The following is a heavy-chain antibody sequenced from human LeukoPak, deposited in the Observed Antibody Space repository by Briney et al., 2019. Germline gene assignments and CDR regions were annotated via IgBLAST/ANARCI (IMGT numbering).Heavy chain of an antibody. Sequence: GGSLRLSCAASGFTFSSYAMHWVRQAPGKGLEWVAVISYDGSNKYYADSVKGRFTISRDNSKNTLYLQMNSLRAEDTALYYCAKSRSTSQYYYGMDVWGQGTTVTVSS. CDR3: AKSRSTSQYYYGMDV. CDR1: GFTFSSYA. V-gene: IGHV3-30-3*02. J-gene: IGHJ6*02. CDR2: ISYDGSNK. D-gene: IGHD2-2*01.